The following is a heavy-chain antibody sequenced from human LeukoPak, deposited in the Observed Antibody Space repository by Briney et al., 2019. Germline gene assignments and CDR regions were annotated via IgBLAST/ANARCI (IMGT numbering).Heavy chain of an antibody. Sequence: PGGSLRLSCAASGFTFSSYAMSWVRQAPGKGLEWVSAISGSGGSTYYADSVKGRFTISRDNSKNTLYLQMNSLRAEDTAVYYCAKANPTPNDYGEPTGGQWGQGTLVTVSS. J-gene: IGHJ4*02. CDR3: AKANPTPNDYGEPTGGQ. V-gene: IGHV3-23*01. CDR1: GFTFSSYA. CDR2: ISGSGGST. D-gene: IGHD4-17*01.